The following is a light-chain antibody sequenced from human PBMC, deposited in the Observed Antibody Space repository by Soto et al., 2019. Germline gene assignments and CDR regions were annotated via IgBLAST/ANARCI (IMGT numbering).Light chain of an antibody. CDR3: LQATHRPYT. CDR2: KVS. Sequence: DVVMTQSPLSLSVTLGQPASISCRSSQSLVHSDGNTYFLWFQQRPGQSPRRLIYKVSNRDAGAPGRLSGSGSGVDFTLKISRVEVEDVGVYYCLQATHRPYTFGQGTNLEIK. V-gene: IGKV2-30*02. CDR1: QSLVHSDGNTY. J-gene: IGKJ2*01.